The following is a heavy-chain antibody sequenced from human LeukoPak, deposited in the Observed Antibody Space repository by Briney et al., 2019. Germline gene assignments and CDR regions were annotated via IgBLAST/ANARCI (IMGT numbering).Heavy chain of an antibody. J-gene: IGHJ4*02. CDR3: ARDGEGDEGWDY. Sequence: KPSETLSLTCPVSGVSIVRHYWIWIRQPPEKGLEWIGHISYSGSTNYNPSLKSRVTISVDTSKNQVSLRLSSVTAADTAVYYCARDGEGDEGWDYWGQGTLVTVSS. CDR1: GVSIVRHY. V-gene: IGHV4-59*11. D-gene: IGHD7-27*01. CDR2: ISYSGST.